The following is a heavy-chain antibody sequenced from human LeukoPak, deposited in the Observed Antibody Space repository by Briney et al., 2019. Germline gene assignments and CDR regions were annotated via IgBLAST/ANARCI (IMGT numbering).Heavy chain of an antibody. CDR1: GGSISSGGYY. CDR3: ASDRVASDGRSCSSTSCPYGMDV. V-gene: IGHV4-31*03. D-gene: IGHD2-2*01. J-gene: IGHJ6*02. CDR2: IYYSGST. Sequence: SQTLSLTCTVSGGSISSGGYYWSWIRQYPGKGLEWIGYIYYSGSTNYNPSLKSRVTISVDTSKNQFSLKLSSVTAADTAVYYCASDRVASDGRSCSSTSCPYGMDVWGQGTTVTVSS.